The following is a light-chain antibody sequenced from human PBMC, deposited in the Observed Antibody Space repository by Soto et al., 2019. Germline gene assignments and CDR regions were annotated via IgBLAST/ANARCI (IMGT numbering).Light chain of an antibody. CDR2: SES. J-gene: IGKJ1*01. Sequence: EIVLTQSPGTLSLSPGETATLSCRASQSVSNNYLAWYQQKTGQAPRLLIYSESSRATGIPDRFSGSGSGTDFTLTISRLEPEDFAVYYCHQYGSSPPTFGQGTKVDIK. V-gene: IGKV3-20*01. CDR1: QSVSNNY. CDR3: HQYGSSPPT.